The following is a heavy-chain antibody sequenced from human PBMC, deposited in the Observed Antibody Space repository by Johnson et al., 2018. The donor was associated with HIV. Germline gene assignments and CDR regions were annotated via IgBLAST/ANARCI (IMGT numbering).Heavy chain of an antibody. Sequence: QVQLVESGGGVVQPGRSLRLSCAASGFTFSSYGMHWVRQAPGKGLEWVAVISYDGSNKYYADSVKGRFTISRDNSKNTLYLQMNSLGAEDTAVYYCANTSPGSGSFCAFDSWGQGTMVTVSS. J-gene: IGHJ3*02. D-gene: IGHD3-10*01. CDR1: GFTFSSYG. V-gene: IGHV3-30*18. CDR2: ISYDGSNK. CDR3: ANTSPGSGSFCAFDS.